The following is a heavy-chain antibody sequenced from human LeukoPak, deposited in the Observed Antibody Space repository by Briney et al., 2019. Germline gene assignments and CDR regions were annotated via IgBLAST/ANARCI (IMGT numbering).Heavy chain of an antibody. CDR2: INHSGST. D-gene: IGHD4-11*01. CDR1: GGSFSGYY. CDR3: ASQDYSNYVFDY. Sequence: PSETLSLTCAVYGGSFSGYYWSWIRQPPGKGLEWIGEINHSGSTNYNPSLKSRVTISVDTSKNQLSLKLSSVTAADTAVYYCASQDYSNYVFDYWGQGTLVTVSS. J-gene: IGHJ4*02. V-gene: IGHV4-34*01.